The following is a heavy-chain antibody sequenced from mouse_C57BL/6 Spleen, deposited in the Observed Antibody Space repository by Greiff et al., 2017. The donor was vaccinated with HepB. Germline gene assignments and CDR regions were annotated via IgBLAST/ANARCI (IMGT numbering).Heavy chain of an antibody. D-gene: IGHD1-1*01. CDR2: IYPGSGST. Sequence: QVQLKQPGAELVKPGASVKMSCKASGYTFTSYWITWVKQRPGQGLEWIGDIYPGSGSTNYNEKFKSKATLTVDTSSSTAYMQLSSLTSEDSAVYDCARYYYGSSYAMDYWGQGTSVTVSS. CDR3: ARYYYGSSYAMDY. CDR1: GYTFTSYW. V-gene: IGHV1-55*01. J-gene: IGHJ4*01.